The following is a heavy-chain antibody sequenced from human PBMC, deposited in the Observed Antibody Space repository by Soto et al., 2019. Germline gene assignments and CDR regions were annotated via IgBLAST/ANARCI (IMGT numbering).Heavy chain of an antibody. V-gene: IGHV3-72*01. CDR3: AREREYCSGGSCYSGGWFDP. J-gene: IGHJ5*02. D-gene: IGHD2-15*01. Sequence: EVQLVESGGGLVQPGGSLRLSCAASGFTFSDHYMDWVRQAPGKGLEWVGRTRNKANSYTTEYAASVKGRFTISRDDSKNSPYLQKNSLKTEDTAVYYCAREREYCSGGSCYSGGWFDPWGQGTLVTVSS. CDR2: TRNKANSYTT. CDR1: GFTFSDHY.